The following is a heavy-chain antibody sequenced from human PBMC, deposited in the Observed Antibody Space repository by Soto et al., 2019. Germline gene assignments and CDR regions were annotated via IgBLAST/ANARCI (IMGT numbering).Heavy chain of an antibody. D-gene: IGHD2-2*01. J-gene: IGHJ5*02. V-gene: IGHV4-31*03. Sequence: PSAALSLTCTFCGDSISGGASVWIWILQPPGKVLEWIANVYYSGSSYYNPSLKSRLTISVETTKNQFSLQLKSMTAADTAVYYCAKLSCTTSTCYFPGWFDPWGQGTLVTVSS. CDR3: AKLSCTTSTCYFPGWFDP. CDR2: VYYSGSS. CDR1: GDSISGGASV.